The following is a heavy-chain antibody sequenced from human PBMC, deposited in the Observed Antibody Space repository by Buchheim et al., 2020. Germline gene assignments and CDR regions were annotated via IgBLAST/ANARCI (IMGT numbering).Heavy chain of an antibody. V-gene: IGHV4-61*01. CDR3: ARGPRSITWFDP. CDR1: GGSVSSGNYY. J-gene: IGHJ5*02. CDR2: IYYSGNT. Sequence: QVQLQESGPGLAKPSETLSLTCTVSGGSVSSGNYYWSWIRQPPGKGLEWIGSIYYSGNTNYNPSLKSRVTISVETSNNQFSLKLISLTAADTAVYYCARGPRSITWFDPWGQGTL. D-gene: IGHD6-6*01.